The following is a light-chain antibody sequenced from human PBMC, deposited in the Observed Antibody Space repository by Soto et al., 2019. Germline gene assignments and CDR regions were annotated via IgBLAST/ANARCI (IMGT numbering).Light chain of an antibody. Sequence: MLTKSPGTVSLSPEERATLSSRASQSVTIGYLAWFQQKPGQAPRLLIYGARTRATGVPDRFSASGSGTDFSLTISRLEPEDFAVYYSKQYGTSPWTFGQGTKVDIK. CDR1: QSVTIGY. CDR2: GAR. J-gene: IGKJ1*01. CDR3: KQYGTSPWT. V-gene: IGKV3-20*01.